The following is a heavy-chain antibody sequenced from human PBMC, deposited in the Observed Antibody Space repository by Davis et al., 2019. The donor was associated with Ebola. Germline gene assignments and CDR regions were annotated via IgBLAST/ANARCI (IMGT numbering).Heavy chain of an antibody. CDR1: GYTFTSYG. V-gene: IGHV1-46*01. D-gene: IGHD5-18*01. J-gene: IGHJ6*02. CDR3: ARDLRIQLWYNVGMDV. Sequence: ASVKVSCKASGYTFTSYGISWVRQAPGQGLEWMGIINPSGGSTSYAQKFQGRVTMTRDTSTSTVYMELSSLRSEDTAVYYCARDLRIQLWYNVGMDVGGQGTTVTVSS. CDR2: INPSGGST.